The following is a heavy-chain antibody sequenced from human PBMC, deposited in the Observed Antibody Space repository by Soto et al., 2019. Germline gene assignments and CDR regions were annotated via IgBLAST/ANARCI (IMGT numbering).Heavy chain of an antibody. Sequence: SETLSLTCAVYGGSFSGYYWSWIRQPPGKGLEWIGEINHNGSTNYNPSLKSRVTISADSSRGQFSLRLNSVTAADTAVYYCARTVLGPDLLADSFVDYYYYMDVWGQGTTVTVSS. D-gene: IGHD3-9*01. J-gene: IGHJ6*03. CDR2: INHNGST. CDR1: GGSFSGYY. V-gene: IGHV4-34*01. CDR3: ARTVLGPDLLADSFVDYYYYMDV.